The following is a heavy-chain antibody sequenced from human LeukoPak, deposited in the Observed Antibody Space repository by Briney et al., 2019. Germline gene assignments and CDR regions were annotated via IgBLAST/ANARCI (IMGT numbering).Heavy chain of an antibody. CDR1: GFTFSSDP. Sequence: GGSLRLSCATSGFTFSSDPMNWVRQAPGKGLEWVSHIRSGGDNIHYADSVRGRFTISRDNAKNSLYLQMNSLRVEDTAVYFCVRDAQFAFDIWGQGTMVTVSS. D-gene: IGHD5-24*01. V-gene: IGHV3-48*01. CDR3: VRDAQFAFDI. J-gene: IGHJ3*02. CDR2: IRSGGDNI.